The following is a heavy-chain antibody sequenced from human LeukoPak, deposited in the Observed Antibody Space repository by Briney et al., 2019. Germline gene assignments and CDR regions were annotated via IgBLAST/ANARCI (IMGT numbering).Heavy chain of an antibody. D-gene: IGHD3-10*01. Sequence: GGSLRLSCAASGFTFSSYWMSWVRQAPGKGLVWVSRINNDGSSTSYADSVQGRFTISRDNAKNTLYLQMNSLRAEDTALYYCARVARGDYYYYYMDVWGKGATVTVSS. V-gene: IGHV3-74*01. CDR2: INNDGSST. J-gene: IGHJ6*03. CDR3: ARVARGDYYYYYMDV. CDR1: GFTFSSYW.